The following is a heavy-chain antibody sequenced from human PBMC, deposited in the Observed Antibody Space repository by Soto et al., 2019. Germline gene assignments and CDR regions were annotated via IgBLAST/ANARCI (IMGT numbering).Heavy chain of an antibody. V-gene: IGHV4-31*02. CDR1: GGSICSGGYY. CDR2: IYYSGST. D-gene: IGHD4-17*01. J-gene: IGHJ6*02. CDR3: ARSRDYGYYYGMDV. Sequence: PSETLSLSCTVSGGSICSGGYYWSWIRQHPGKGLEWIGYIYYSGSTYYNPSLKSRVTISVDTSKNQFSLKLSSVTAADTAVYYCARSRDYGYYYGMDVWGQGTTVTVSS.